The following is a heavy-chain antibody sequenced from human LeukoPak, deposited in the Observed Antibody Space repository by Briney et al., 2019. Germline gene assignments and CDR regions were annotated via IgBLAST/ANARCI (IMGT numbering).Heavy chain of an antibody. CDR1: GYSFTSYW. CDR2: IYPGDSDT. V-gene: IGHV5-51*01. D-gene: IGHD3-3*01. CDR3: ARIQSKSTIFRVVIKYFDY. J-gene: IGHJ4*02. Sequence: GESLKISCKGSGYSFTSYWIGWVRQMPGKGREWMGIIYPGDSDTRYSPSFQGQVTISADKSISTAYLQWSSLKASDTAMYYCARIQSKSTIFRVVIKYFDYWGQGTLVTVSS.